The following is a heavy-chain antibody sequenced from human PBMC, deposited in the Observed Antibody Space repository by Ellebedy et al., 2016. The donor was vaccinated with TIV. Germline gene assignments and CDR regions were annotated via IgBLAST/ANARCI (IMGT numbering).Heavy chain of an antibody. CDR3: AREAISYATSGYYFDY. V-gene: IGHV3-7*01. CDR2: IKQGGSDI. D-gene: IGHD3-16*01. Sequence: PGGSLRLSCAASGFTFSNYCMSWVRQAPGKGLEWVANIKQGGSDIHYEDSVKGRFTIPRDNAKSSLYLQMNSLRAEDTAVYYCAREAISYATSGYYFDYWGQGTLVTVSS. CDR1: GFTFSNYC. J-gene: IGHJ4*02.